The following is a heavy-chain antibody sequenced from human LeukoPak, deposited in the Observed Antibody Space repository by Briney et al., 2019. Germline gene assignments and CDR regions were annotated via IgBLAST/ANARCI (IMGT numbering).Heavy chain of an antibody. CDR2: ISYDGSNK. CDR1: GFTFSSYG. Sequence: PGRSLRLSCAASGFTFSSYGMHWVRQAPGKGLEWVAVISYDGSNKYYADSVKGRFTISRDNSKNTLYLQMNSLRAEDTAVYYCARDSSGYYDGMDVWGQGTTVTVSS. J-gene: IGHJ6*02. D-gene: IGHD3-22*01. CDR3: ARDSSGYYDGMDV. V-gene: IGHV3-30*03.